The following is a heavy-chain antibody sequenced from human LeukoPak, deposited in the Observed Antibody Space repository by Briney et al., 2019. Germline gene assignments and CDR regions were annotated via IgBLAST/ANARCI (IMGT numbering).Heavy chain of an antibody. D-gene: IGHD3-22*01. CDR3: ARDLWNFYDDSGYNRDFDS. V-gene: IGHV1-18*01. Sequence: ASVEVSCKATSRISWVRQAPGQGLEWMGWIGTYGGDTYYAQKFQGRITVTTDTSTSTVYMELRNLRSDDTAVYHCARDLWNFYDDSGYNRDFDSWGQGTLVTVSS. CDR1: TSR. J-gene: IGHJ5*01. CDR2: IGTYGGDT.